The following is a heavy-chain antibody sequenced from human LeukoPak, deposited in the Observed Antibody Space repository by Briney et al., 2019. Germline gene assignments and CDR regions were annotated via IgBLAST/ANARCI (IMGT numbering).Heavy chain of an antibody. D-gene: IGHD1-1*01. CDR2: ISGYNDNA. V-gene: IGHV1-18*01. J-gene: IGHJ4*02. CDR1: GYILTNYG. CDR3: ARDGNDVMDY. Sequence: ASVKVSCKASGYILTNYGISWVRQAPGQGLEWVGWISGYNDNAHYAQKLQGRVTMTRETSTSTVYMELRSLSSDDTAIYYCARDGNDVMDYWGQGTLVTVSS.